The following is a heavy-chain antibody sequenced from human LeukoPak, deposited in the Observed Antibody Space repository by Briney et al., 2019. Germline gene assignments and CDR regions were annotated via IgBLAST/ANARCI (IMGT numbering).Heavy chain of an antibody. J-gene: IGHJ4*02. Sequence: SETLSLTCTISGGSISSGSHFWSWIRQPAGKGLEWIGRMYASGSTNYNPTLKSRVTISVDTSKNQFSLKLSSVTAADTAVYYCARVEWAGTTDYDYWGQGTLVTVSS. V-gene: IGHV4-61*02. CDR1: GGSISSGSHF. D-gene: IGHD1-1*01. CDR2: MYASGST. CDR3: ARVEWAGTTDYDY.